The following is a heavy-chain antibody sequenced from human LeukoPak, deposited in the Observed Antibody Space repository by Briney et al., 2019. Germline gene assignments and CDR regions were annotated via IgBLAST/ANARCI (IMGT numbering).Heavy chain of an antibody. V-gene: IGHV3-21*04. D-gene: IGHD2-2*02. J-gene: IGHJ6*03. CDR3: ARGSYRYTIDMDV. CDR1: GFTFSSYS. CDR2: ISSSRSYT. Sequence: PGGSLRLSCAASGFTFSSYSMNWVRQAPGKGLEWVSFISSSRSYTYYADSVKGRFTISRDNSKNTLYLQMNSLRAEDTAVYYCARGSYRYTIDMDVWGKGTTVTISS.